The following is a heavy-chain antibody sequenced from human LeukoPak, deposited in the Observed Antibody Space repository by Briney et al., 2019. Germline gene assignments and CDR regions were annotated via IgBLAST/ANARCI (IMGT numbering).Heavy chain of an antibody. CDR2: ISGSGGST. CDR1: GFTFSSYG. CDR3: ASITFGGVIVMRFDY. J-gene: IGHJ4*02. Sequence: GGSLRLSCAASGFTFSSYGMSWVRQAPGKGLEWVSAISGSGGSTYYADSVKGRFTISRDNSKNTLYLQMNSLRAEDTAVYYCASITFGGVIVMRFDYRGQGTLVTVSS. V-gene: IGHV3-23*01. D-gene: IGHD3-16*02.